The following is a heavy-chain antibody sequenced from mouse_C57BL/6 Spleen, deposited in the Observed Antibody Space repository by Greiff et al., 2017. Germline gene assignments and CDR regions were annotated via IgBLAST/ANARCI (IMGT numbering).Heavy chain of an antibody. J-gene: IGHJ3*01. CDR1: GFTITDYY. CDR2: IDPEDGDT. Sequence: EVQLQQSGPELVRPGASVKLSCTASGFTITDYYMHWVKQRPEQGLEWIGRIDPEDGDTDYAQKFQGKATMTAATSSNTAYLQLSSLTSADTAVYYCTAGPANPQFAYWGQGTLVTVSA. V-gene: IGHV14-1*01. D-gene: IGHD4-1*01. CDR3: TAGPANPQFAY.